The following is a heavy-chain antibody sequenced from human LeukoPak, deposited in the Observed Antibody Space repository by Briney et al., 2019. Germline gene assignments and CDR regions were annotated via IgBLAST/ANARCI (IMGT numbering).Heavy chain of an antibody. CDR1: GGTFSSHA. CDR3: RCHSSSYYYGMDV. V-gene: IGHV1-69*04. J-gene: IGHJ6*02. CDR2: IIPIFGIA. D-gene: IGHD6-13*01. Sequence: SVKVSCKASGGTFSSHAISWVRQAPGQGLEWMGRIIPIFGIANYAQKFQGRVTITADKSTSTAYMELSSLRSEDTAVYYCRCHSSSYYYGMDVWGQGTTVTVSS.